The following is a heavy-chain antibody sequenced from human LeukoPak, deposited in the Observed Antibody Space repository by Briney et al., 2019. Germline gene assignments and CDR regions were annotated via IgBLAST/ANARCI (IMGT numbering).Heavy chain of an antibody. J-gene: IGHJ4*02. CDR1: GYSISSGYY. CDR3: ARDRSSFSFDY. V-gene: IGHV4-38-2*02. Sequence: SETLSLTCTVSGYSISSGYYWGWIRQPPGKGLEWIGSIYHSGSTYYNPSLKSRVTISVDTSKNQFSLKLSSVTAADTAVYYCARDRSSFSFDYWGQGTLVTVSS. CDR2: IYHSGST.